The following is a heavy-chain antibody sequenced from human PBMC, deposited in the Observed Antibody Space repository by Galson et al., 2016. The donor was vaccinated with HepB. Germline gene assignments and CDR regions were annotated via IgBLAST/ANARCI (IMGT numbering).Heavy chain of an antibody. CDR1: GINFGTYN. J-gene: IGHJ3*02. Sequence: SLRLSCAGAGINFGTYNMNRVRQAPGKGLEWLSYISSSSSTIQYADSVRGRFTVSRDNSKNTLFLQMNSLRVEDTAMYHCSSGRALDIWGQGTLVTVSS. V-gene: IGHV3-48*01. CDR3: SSGRALDI. D-gene: IGHD1-26*01. CDR2: ISSSSSTI.